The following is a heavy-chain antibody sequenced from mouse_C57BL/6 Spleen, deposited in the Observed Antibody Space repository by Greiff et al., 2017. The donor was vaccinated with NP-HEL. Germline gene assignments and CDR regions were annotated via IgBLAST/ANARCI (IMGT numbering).Heavy chain of an antibody. CDR3: ARGGVITTVVDYAMDY. V-gene: IGHV5-4*03. D-gene: IGHD1-1*01. J-gene: IGHJ4*01. CDR2: ISDGGSYT. CDR1: GFTFSSYA. Sequence: EVKVEESGGGLVKPGGSLKLSCAASGFTFSSYAMSWVRQTPEKRLEWVATISDGGSYTYYPDNVKGRFTISRDNAKNNLYLQMSHLKSEDTAMYYCARGGVITTVVDYAMDYWGQGTSVTVSS.